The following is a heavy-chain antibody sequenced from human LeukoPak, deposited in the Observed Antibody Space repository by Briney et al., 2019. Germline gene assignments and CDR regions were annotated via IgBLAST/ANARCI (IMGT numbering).Heavy chain of an antibody. D-gene: IGHD3-16*01. Sequence: SETLSLTCTVSGGSISSYYWSWIRQPPGKGLEWIGYIYYSGSTYYNPSLKSRVTISVDTSKNQFSLKLSSVTAADTAVYYCARDMGGFDYWGQGTLVTVSS. V-gene: IGHV4-59*12. CDR3: ARDMGGFDY. J-gene: IGHJ4*02. CDR1: GGSISSYY. CDR2: IYYSGST.